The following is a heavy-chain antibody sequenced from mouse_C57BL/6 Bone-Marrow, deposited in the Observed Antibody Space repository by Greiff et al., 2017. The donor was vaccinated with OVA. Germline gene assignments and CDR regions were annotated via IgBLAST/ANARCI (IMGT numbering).Heavy chain of an antibody. CDR3: ARQGDYYGTNAMDY. V-gene: IGHV1-26*01. CDR1: GYTFTDYY. CDR2: INPNNGGT. D-gene: IGHD1-1*01. Sequence: EVQLQQSGPELVKPGASVKISCKASGYTFTDYYMNWVKQSHGKSLEWIGDINPNNGGTSYNQKFKGKATLTVDKSSSTAYMELRSLTSEDSAVYYCARQGDYYGTNAMDYWGQGTSVTVSS. J-gene: IGHJ4*01.